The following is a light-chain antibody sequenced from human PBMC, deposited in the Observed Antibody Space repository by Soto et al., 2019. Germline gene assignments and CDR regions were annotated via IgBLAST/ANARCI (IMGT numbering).Light chain of an antibody. CDR3: QQYGSSPFT. J-gene: IGKJ3*01. CDR2: GAS. V-gene: IGKV3-20*01. CDR1: QSVSSSS. Sequence: EIVLTQSPGTLSLSPGERATLSCRASQSVSSSSLAWYQQNPGQAPRLLIYGASSRATGIPDRFSGSGSGTDFTLTISRLEAEDFAVYYCQQYGSSPFTFGPGTTVDIK.